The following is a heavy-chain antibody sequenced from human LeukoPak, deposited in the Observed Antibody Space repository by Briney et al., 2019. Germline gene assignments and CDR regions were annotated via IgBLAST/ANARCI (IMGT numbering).Heavy chain of an antibody. V-gene: IGHV4-31*11. Sequence: SETLSLTCAVYGESFSGYYWSWIRQHPGKGLEWIGYIYYSGSTYYNPSLKSRVTISVDTSKNQFSLKLSSVTAADTAVYYCARGISIAVAGTQFDYWGQGTLVTVSS. J-gene: IGHJ4*02. CDR3: ARGISIAVAGTQFDY. CDR1: GESFSGYY. CDR2: IYYSGST. D-gene: IGHD6-19*01.